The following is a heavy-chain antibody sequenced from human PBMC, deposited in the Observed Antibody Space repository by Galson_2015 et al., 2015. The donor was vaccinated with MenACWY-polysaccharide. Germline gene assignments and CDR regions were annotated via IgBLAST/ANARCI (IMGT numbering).Heavy chain of an antibody. CDR1: GFTFSSYG. CDR3: AKDPGILYYYYGMDV. V-gene: IGHV3-30*02. J-gene: IGHJ6*02. Sequence: SLRLSCAASGFTFSSYGMHWVRQAPGKGLEWVEFIRYDGRNKYYADSVKGRLTISRDNSKNTLYLQMNSLRAEDTAVYYCAKDPGILYYYYGMDVWGQGTTVTVSS. D-gene: IGHD1-14*01. CDR2: IRYDGRNK.